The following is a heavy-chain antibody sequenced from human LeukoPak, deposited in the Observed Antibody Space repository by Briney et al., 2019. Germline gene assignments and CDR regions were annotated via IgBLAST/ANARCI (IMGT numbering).Heavy chain of an antibody. J-gene: IGHJ4*02. CDR2: ISPILGIA. D-gene: IGHD4-17*01. V-gene: IGHV1-69*04. CDR3: ARDRATVTTRLPDY. CDR1: GGTFISYA. Sequence: SVKVSFKATGGTFISYAISGVRQAPGQGLEWMGRISPILGIANYAQKFQGRVTITADKSTSTAYMELSSLRSEDTAVYYCARDRATVTTRLPDYWGQGTLVTVSS.